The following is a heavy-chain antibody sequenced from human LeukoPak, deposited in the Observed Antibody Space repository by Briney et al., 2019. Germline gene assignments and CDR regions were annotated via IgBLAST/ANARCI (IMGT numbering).Heavy chain of an antibody. CDR3: ARRGDGGRSFDY. D-gene: IGHD4-23*01. Sequence: GGSLRLSCAASGFTFSNFPMTWVRQAPGKGLEWVSLIYGGGNTYYADSVRGRFTISRDNSKNTLYLQMNSLRAEDTAVYYCARRGDGGRSFDYWGQGTLVTVSS. CDR1: GFTFSNFP. CDR2: IYGGGNT. V-gene: IGHV3-53*01. J-gene: IGHJ4*02.